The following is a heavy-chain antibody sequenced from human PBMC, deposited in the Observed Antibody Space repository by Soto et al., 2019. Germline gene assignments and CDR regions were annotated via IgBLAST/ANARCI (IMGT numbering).Heavy chain of an antibody. V-gene: IGHV4-34*01. D-gene: IGHD3-9*01. CDR3: ARGSLRYFAP. Sequence: TLSLTCAVYGGSFSGYYWSWIRQPPGKGLEWIGEINHSGSTNYNPSLKSRVTISVDTSKNQFSLKLSSVTDADTAVYYCARGSLRYFAPWGQGTLVTVSS. CDR1: GGSFSGYY. CDR2: INHSGST. J-gene: IGHJ5*02.